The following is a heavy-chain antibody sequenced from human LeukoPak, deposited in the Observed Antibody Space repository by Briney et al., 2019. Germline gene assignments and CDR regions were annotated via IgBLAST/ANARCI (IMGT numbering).Heavy chain of an antibody. Sequence: PSETLSLTCTVSGYSISSGYYWGWIRQPPGKGLEWIGSLYHRGSTYYNPSLKSRVTISVDTSKNQFSLKLSSVTAADTAIYYCARYKWPNWFDPWGQGTLVTVSS. J-gene: IGHJ5*02. V-gene: IGHV4-38-2*02. CDR2: LYHRGST. D-gene: IGHD1-20*01. CDR3: ARYKWPNWFDP. CDR1: GYSISSGYY.